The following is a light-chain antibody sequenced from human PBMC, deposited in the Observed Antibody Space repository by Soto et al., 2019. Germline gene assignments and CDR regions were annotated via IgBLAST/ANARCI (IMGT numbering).Light chain of an antibody. CDR1: QSISNH. J-gene: IGKJ3*01. CDR3: QPSYSSPPA. V-gene: IGKV1-39*01. Sequence: DIQMTQSPSSLSASVEDRVIITCRASQSISNHLNWYQQEPGKPPKLLIFAASSLQSGVPSRFSGSRSVPDFTLTISSLQPQHFATDDCQPSYSSPPAVGPGTNVDIK. CDR2: AAS.